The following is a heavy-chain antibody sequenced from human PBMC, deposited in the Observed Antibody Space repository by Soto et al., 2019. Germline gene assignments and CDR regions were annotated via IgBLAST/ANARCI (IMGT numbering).Heavy chain of an antibody. J-gene: IGHJ4*02. D-gene: IGHD6-13*01. CDR1: GYTYASYA. CDR2: INADNGGT. V-gene: IGHV1-2*04. CDR3: ARVAAAGTALFDY. Sequence: ASVKVSCKASGYTYASYAMQWVRQAPGQGLEWMGWINADNGGTNYAQKFQGWVTMTRDTSISTAYMELSRLRSDDTAVYYCARVAAAGTALFDYWGQGTLVTVSS.